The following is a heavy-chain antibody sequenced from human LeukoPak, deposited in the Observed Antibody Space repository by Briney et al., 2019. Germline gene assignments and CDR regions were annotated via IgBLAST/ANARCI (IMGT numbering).Heavy chain of an antibody. Sequence: GGSLRLSCATSGFIFSSYGLLWVRQAPGKGLEWVAFIRSDGSNKYYVDSVKGRFTISRDNSKNTLYLQMNSLRAEDTAVYYCTKDRDYMDVWGKGTTVTVSS. V-gene: IGHV3-30*02. CDR1: GFIFSSYG. J-gene: IGHJ6*03. CDR3: TKDRDYMDV. CDR2: IRSDGSNK.